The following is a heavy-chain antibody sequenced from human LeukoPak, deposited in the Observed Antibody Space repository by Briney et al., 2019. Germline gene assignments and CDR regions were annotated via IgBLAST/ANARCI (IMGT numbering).Heavy chain of an antibody. CDR2: MSPDSGNT. D-gene: IGHD3-16*01. V-gene: IGHV1-8*01. CDR3: AKRPSVMLTDPPPYFDF. Sequence: ASVKVSCKASGYTFTGYDINWVRQATGQGLEWLGWMSPDSGNTGYAQKFQGRVTMTRNTATNTAYMELSSLRPEDTAVYYCAKRPSVMLTDPPPYFDFWGQGTLVTVSS. CDR1: GYTFTGYD. J-gene: IGHJ4*02.